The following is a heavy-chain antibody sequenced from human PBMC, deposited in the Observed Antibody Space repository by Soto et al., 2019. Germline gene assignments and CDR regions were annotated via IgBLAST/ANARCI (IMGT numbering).Heavy chain of an antibody. CDR2: IWYDGSNK. V-gene: IGHV3-33*01. CDR1: GFTFSSYG. CDR3: ARAIAAAVRYYYYGMDV. D-gene: IGHD6-13*01. J-gene: IGHJ6*01. Sequence: QVQLVESGGGVVQPGRSLRLSCAASGFTFSSYGMHWVRQAPGKGLEWVAVIWYDGSNKYYADSVKGRFTISRDNSKNTLYLKMNSLRAEDTAVYYCARAIAAAVRYYYYGMDVWGQGTTVTVSS.